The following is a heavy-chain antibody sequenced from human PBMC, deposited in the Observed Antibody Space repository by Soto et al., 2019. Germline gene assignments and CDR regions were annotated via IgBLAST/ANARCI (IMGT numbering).Heavy chain of an antibody. V-gene: IGHV1-18*01. D-gene: IGHD6-13*01. J-gene: IGHJ6*02. CDR2: ISAYNGNT. CDR1: GYTFTSYG. CDR3: ARFYIAAAGTFAGYYYYGMDV. Sequence: ASVKVSCKASGYTFTSYGISWVRQAPGQGLEWMGWISAYNGNTNYAQKLQGRVTMTTDTSTSTAYMELRSLRSDDTAVYYCARFYIAAAGTFAGYYYYGMDVWGQGTTVTVSS.